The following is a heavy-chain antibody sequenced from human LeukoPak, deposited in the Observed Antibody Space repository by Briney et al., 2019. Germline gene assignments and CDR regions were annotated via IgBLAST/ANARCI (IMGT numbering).Heavy chain of an antibody. J-gene: IGHJ4*02. V-gene: IGHV3-7*04. D-gene: IGHD5-24*01. CDR1: GFPFSSYW. CDR3: TRVGYIDEGIDY. CDR2: IKQDGSKK. Sequence: GGSLRLSCVASGFPFSSYWMTWVRQAPGKGLEWVANIKQDGSKKSYVDSVKGRFTISRDNAKNSLYLQMNSLRPEDTAIYYCTRVGYIDEGIDYWGQGTLVTVSS.